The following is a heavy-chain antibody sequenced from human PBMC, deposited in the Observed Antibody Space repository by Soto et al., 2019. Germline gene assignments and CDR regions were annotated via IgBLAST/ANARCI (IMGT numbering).Heavy chain of an antibody. V-gene: IGHV4-30-4*01. CDR2: IYYSGST. CDR1: GGSISSGDYY. CDR3: ARVGSGRPRPYYYGMDV. Sequence: SETLSLTCTVSGGSISSGDYYWSWIRQPPGKGLEWIGYIYYSGSTYYNPSLKSRVTISVDTSKNQFSLKLSSVTAADTAVYYCARVGSGRPRPYYYGMDVWGQGTTVTVSS. J-gene: IGHJ6*02. D-gene: IGHD3-10*01.